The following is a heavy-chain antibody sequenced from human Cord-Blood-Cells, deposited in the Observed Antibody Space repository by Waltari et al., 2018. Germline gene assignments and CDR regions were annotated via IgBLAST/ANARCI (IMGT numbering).Heavy chain of an antibody. Sequence: QVQLQESGPGLVKPSETLSLTCAVSGYSISSGYYWGWIRQPPGKGLEWIGSIYHSGSTYYIPSLKSRVTISVDPSKNQFSLKLSAVPAADTAVYYCAGQNPGSYYAFDIWGQGTMVTVSS. J-gene: IGHJ3*02. D-gene: IGHD1-26*01. CDR3: AGQNPGSYYAFDI. V-gene: IGHV4-38-2*01. CDR1: GYSISSGYY. CDR2: IYHSGST.